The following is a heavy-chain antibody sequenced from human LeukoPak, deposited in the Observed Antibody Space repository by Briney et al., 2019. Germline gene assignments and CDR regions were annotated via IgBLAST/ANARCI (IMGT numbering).Heavy chain of an antibody. D-gene: IGHD6-19*01. CDR1: GGTFSSYT. Sequence: GSSVKVSCKASGGTFSSYTISWVRQAPGQGLEWMGRIIPILGIANYAQKFQGRVTITADKSTSTAYMELSSLRSEDTAVYYCARDVAMAGFFDYWGQGTLVTVSS. CDR3: ARDVAMAGFFDY. CDR2: IIPILGIA. V-gene: IGHV1-69*04. J-gene: IGHJ4*02.